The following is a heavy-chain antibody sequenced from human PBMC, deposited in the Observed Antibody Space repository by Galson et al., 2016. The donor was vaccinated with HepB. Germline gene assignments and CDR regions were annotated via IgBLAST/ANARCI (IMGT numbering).Heavy chain of an antibody. CDR2: ISGGGGNT. CDR3: AKDRSPYYDIVTGYFPDNDAFDI. CDR1: GFTFSSYA. Sequence: SLRLSCAASGFTFSSYAMSWVRQAPGKGLEWVSTISGGGGNTDYADSVKGRFTISRDNSKNTLYPQMNSLRAEDTAVYYCAKDRSPYYDIVTGYFPDNDAFDIWGQGTMVTVSS. D-gene: IGHD3-9*01. J-gene: IGHJ3*02. V-gene: IGHV3-23*01.